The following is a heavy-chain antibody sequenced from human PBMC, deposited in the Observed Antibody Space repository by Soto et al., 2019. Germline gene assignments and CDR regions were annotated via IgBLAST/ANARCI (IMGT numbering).Heavy chain of an antibody. V-gene: IGHV4-39*01. CDR3: ARHDWADWYFDL. CDR2: IYYSGST. Sequence: TLSLICTVSGGSISSSSYYWGWIRQPPGKGLEWIGSIYYSGSTYYNPSLKSRVTISVDTSKNQFSLKLSSVTAADTAVYYCARHDWADWYFDLWGRGTLVTVSS. D-gene: IGHD3-9*01. CDR1: GGSISSSSYY. J-gene: IGHJ2*01.